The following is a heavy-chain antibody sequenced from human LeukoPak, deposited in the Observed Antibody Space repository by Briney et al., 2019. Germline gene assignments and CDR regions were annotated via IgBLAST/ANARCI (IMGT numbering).Heavy chain of an antibody. Sequence: PGGSLRLSCAASGFTFSSYEMNWVRPAPGKGLEWGSYISSSGSTIYYADSVKGRFTISRDNAKNSLYLQMNSLRAEDTAVYYCAREFKRITMIVVVKGGFDYWGQGTLVTVSS. D-gene: IGHD3-22*01. CDR2: ISSSGSTI. J-gene: IGHJ4*02. CDR1: GFTFSSYE. CDR3: AREFKRITMIVVVKGGFDY. V-gene: IGHV3-48*03.